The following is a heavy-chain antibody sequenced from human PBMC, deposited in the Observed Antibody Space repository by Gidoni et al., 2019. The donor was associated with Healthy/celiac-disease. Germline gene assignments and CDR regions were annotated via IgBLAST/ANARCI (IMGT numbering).Heavy chain of an antibody. CDR2: IWYDGSNK. J-gene: IGHJ4*02. CDR3: ARDRNPYYDSSGYSSYFDY. V-gene: IGHV3-33*01. D-gene: IGHD3-22*01. Sequence: QVQLLESGGGVVQPGRSLRLSCAASGFPFSRHGMHWVRQAPGKGLEWVAVIWYDGSNKYYADSVKGRFTISRDNSKNTLYLQMNSLRAEDTAVYYCARDRNPYYDSSGYSSYFDYWGQGTLVTVSS. CDR1: GFPFSRHG.